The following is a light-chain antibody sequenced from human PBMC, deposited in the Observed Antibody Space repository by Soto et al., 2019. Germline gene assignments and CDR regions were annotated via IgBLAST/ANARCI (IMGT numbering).Light chain of an antibody. Sequence: EIVMTQSPAALSVSPGERATLSCRASQNISSNLAWYQQKAGHVPRLLQVPRLLIYGASTRATGVQARFRGSGSGREFTLTISSLQSEDFAVYYCQEYNNWPWTFGHGNKVEIK. CDR2: GAS. CDR1: QNISSN. J-gene: IGKJ1*01. CDR3: QEYNNWPWT. V-gene: IGKV3-15*01.